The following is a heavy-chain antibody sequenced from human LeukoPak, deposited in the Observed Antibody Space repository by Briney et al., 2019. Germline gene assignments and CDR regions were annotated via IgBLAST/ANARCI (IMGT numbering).Heavy chain of an antibody. D-gene: IGHD3-3*01. CDR1: GGTFSSYA. J-gene: IGHJ6*03. V-gene: IGHV1-69*05. Sequence: SVKVSCKASGGTFSSYAISWVRQAPGQGLEWMGGIIPIFGTANYAQKFQGRVTITTDESTSTAYMELSSLRSEDTAVYYCARETIKDPGITIFGVARGYMDVWGKGTTVTVSS. CDR3: ARETIKDPGITIFGVARGYMDV. CDR2: IIPIFGTA.